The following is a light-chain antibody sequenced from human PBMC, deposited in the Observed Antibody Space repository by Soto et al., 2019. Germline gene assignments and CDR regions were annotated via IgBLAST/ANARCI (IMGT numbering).Light chain of an antibody. CDR1: QSVSSSY. J-gene: IGKJ3*01. Sequence: EIVLTQSPGTLSLSPGERATLSCRASQSVSSSYLAWYQQTPGQAPRLLISGASSRATGIPDRFSGSRSGSDFTLTISRLQPEAFAVYYCQQYGSSPLFTFGPGTKVDIK. CDR2: GAS. V-gene: IGKV3-20*01. CDR3: QQYGSSPLFT.